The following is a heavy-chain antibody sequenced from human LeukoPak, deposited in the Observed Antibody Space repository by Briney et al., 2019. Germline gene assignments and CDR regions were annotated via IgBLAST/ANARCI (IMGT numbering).Heavy chain of an antibody. J-gene: IGHJ4*02. CDR2: IYPAGNT. Sequence: PGGSLRLSCAASGLTVNTNYMTWVRQGPGKGLEWVSVIYPAGNTYYADSVTGRFTISRDDSKNILYLQMNSLRAEDTAVYYCAKCLGSGWYASSDWGQGTLVTVSS. CDR3: AKCLGSGWYASSD. V-gene: IGHV3-53*01. D-gene: IGHD6-13*01. CDR1: GLTVNTNY.